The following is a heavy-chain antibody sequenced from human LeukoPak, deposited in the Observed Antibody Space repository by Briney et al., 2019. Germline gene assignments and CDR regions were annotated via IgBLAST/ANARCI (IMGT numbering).Heavy chain of an antibody. CDR3: ARIYAGGYYDD. J-gene: IGHJ4*02. CDR2: IKPDGGEK. V-gene: IGHV3-7*01. D-gene: IGHD3-3*01. CDR1: GFTFSFSDYW. Sequence: GGSLRLSCVGSGFTFSFSDYWMTWVRQAPGKGLKWVANIKPDGGEKNYVDSVKGRFTISRDNAKNSLYLQMNSLRAEDTAVYYCARIYAGGYYDDWGQGTLVTVSS.